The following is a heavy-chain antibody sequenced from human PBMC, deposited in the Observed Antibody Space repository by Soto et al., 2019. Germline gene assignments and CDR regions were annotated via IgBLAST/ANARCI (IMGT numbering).Heavy chain of an antibody. J-gene: IGHJ6*02. CDR2: INPNSGGT. Sequence: ASVKVSCKASGYTFTGYYMHWVRQAPGQGLEWMGWINPNSGGTNYAQKFQGRVTMTRDTSISTAYMELSRLRSDDTAVYYCARAGYCSSTSCYRDYYYGMDVWGQGTTVTVSS. CDR1: GYTFTGYY. D-gene: IGHD2-2*02. CDR3: ARAGYCSSTSCYRDYYYGMDV. V-gene: IGHV1-2*02.